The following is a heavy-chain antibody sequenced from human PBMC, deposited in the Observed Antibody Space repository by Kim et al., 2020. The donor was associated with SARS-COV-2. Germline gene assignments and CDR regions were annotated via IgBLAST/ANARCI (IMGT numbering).Heavy chain of an antibody. J-gene: IGHJ6*02. Sequence: ASVKVSCKASGYTFSIYGITWVRQAPGQGLEWMGWISGYNGNINYAQNLQGRVTMTIDTSTSTAYMELRSLRSDDTAVYYCAREGPPVSVDASESYYYGMDVWGQGTTVTVSS. CDR1: GYTFSIYG. D-gene: IGHD2-8*01. CDR2: ISGYNGNI. CDR3: AREGPPVSVDASESYYYGMDV. V-gene: IGHV1-18*01.